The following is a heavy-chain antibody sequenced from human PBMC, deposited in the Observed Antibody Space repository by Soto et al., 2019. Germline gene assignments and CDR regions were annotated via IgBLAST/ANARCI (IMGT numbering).Heavy chain of an antibody. CDR1: GGSISSSSYY. J-gene: IGHJ6*02. V-gene: IGHV4-39*01. CDR3: ARHEAGRGYFVGLYYYGMDV. D-gene: IGHD3-22*01. Sequence: PSETLSLTCTVSGGSISSSSYYWGWIRQPPGKGLEWIGSIYYSGSTYYNPSLKSRVTISVDTSKNQFSLKLSSVTAADTAVYYCARHEAGRGYFVGLYYYGMDVWGQGTTVTVSS. CDR2: IYYSGST.